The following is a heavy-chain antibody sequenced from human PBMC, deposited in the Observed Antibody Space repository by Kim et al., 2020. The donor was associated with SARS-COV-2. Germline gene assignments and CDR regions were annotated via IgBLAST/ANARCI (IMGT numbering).Heavy chain of an antibody. V-gene: IGHV4-34*01. CDR1: GGSFSGYY. CDR2: INHSGST. J-gene: IGHJ6*01. D-gene: IGHD3-16*01. Sequence: SETLSLTCAVYGGSFSGYYWSWIRQPPGKGLEWIGEINHSGSTNYNPSLKSRVTISVDTSKNQFSLKLSSVTAADTAVYYCARGRQDYVWGRYSYYYYG. CDR3: ARGRQDYVWGRYSYYYYG.